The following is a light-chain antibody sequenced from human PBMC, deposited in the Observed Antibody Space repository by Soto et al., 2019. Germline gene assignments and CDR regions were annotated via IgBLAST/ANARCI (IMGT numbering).Light chain of an antibody. Sequence: EIVLTQSPATLSFSPGESATLSCRASQSISTYLAWYQQKPGQAPKLLIYDASNRATGVPTRFSGSGSGTDFTLTISSLQPEDFAVYYCQQRYNWPLFTFGPGTKVDIK. CDR3: QQRYNWPLFT. CDR1: QSISTY. CDR2: DAS. V-gene: IGKV3-11*01. J-gene: IGKJ3*01.